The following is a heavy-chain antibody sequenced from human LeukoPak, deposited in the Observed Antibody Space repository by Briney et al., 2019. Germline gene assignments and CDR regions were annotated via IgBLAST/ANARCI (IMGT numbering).Heavy chain of an antibody. CDR1: GGSISSYY. D-gene: IGHD6-13*01. Sequence: SSETLSLTCTVSGGSISSYYWSWIRQPPGKGLEWIGYIYYSGSTNYNPSLKSRVTISVDRSKNQFSLKLSSVTAADTAVYYCARAGRGQQLAYPAFDIWGQGTMVTVSS. CDR2: IYYSGST. V-gene: IGHV4-59*12. CDR3: ARAGRGQQLAYPAFDI. J-gene: IGHJ3*02.